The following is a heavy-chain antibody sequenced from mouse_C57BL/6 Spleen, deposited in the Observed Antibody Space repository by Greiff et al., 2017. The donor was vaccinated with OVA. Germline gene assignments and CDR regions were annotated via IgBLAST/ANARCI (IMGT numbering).Heavy chain of an antibody. V-gene: IGHV1-66*01. D-gene: IGHD2-2*01. CDR2: IYPGSGNT. J-gene: IGHJ4*01. Sequence: QVQLQQSGPELVKPGASVKISCKASGYSFTSYYIHWVKQRPGQGLEWIGWIYPGSGNTEYNEKFKGKATLTADTSSSTAYMQLSSLTSEDSAVYYDASGDGYDVDAMDYWGQGTSVTVSS. CDR3: ASGDGYDVDAMDY. CDR1: GYSFTSYY.